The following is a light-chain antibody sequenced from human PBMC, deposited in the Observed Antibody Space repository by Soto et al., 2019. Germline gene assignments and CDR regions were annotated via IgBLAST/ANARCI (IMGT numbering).Light chain of an antibody. CDR3: QQYNTYPST. J-gene: IGKJ2*01. CDR1: QSIGSW. CDR2: KAS. Sequence: DNQMTQSPSTLSASVGDRVTITCRASQSIGSWLAWYKQTPGNAPKLLIYKASSLESGVPSRFSGSGSGTEFTLTISSLQPDDFATYYCQQYNTYPSTFGQGTKLDIK. V-gene: IGKV1-5*03.